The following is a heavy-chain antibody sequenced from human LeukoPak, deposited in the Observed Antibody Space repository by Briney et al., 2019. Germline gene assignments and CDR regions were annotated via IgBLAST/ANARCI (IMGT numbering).Heavy chain of an antibody. Sequence: ASVKVSCKASGYTFTSYAMHWVRQAPGQRLEWMGWINAGNGNTKYPQKFQGRVTITRDTSASTAYMELSSLRSEDTAVHYCARDWFGELLYLRYWGQGTLVTVSS. CDR1: GYTFTSYA. CDR3: ARDWFGELLYLRY. D-gene: IGHD3-10*01. CDR2: INAGNGNT. V-gene: IGHV1-3*01. J-gene: IGHJ4*02.